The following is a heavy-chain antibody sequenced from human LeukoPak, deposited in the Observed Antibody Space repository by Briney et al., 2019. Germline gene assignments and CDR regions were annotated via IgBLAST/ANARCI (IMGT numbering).Heavy chain of an antibody. CDR1: GYSFADYY. Sequence: GASVKVSCKASGYSFADYYIHWVRQAPGQGLEWMGRINPKSGGTDYAQNFQGRVTMTRDTSITTAYMELSSLRSDDAAVYYCAREVGATDNSFDYWGQGTLVTVSS. CDR2: INPKSGGT. D-gene: IGHD1-26*01. V-gene: IGHV1-2*06. CDR3: AREVGATDNSFDY. J-gene: IGHJ4*02.